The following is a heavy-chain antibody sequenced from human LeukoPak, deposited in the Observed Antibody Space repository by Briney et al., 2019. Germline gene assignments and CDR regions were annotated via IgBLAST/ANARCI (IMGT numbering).Heavy chain of an antibody. J-gene: IGHJ3*02. CDR2: ISYDGSNK. CDR1: GFTFSSYG. D-gene: IGHD3-22*01. CDR3: AKVEGGYDSSGYAYAFDI. Sequence: GRSLRLSCAAPGFTFSSYGMHWVRQAPGKGLEWVAVISYDGSNKYYADSVKGRFTISRDNAKNSLYLQMNSLRAEDTALYYCAKVEGGYDSSGYAYAFDIWGQGTMVTVSS. V-gene: IGHV3-30*18.